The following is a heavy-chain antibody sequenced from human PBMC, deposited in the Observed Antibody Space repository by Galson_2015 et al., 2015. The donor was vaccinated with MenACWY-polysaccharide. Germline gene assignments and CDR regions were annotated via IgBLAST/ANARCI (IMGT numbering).Heavy chain of an antibody. Sequence: SLRLSCAASGFTFSDYGMHWVRQAPGKGLEWVALIWNDGKNKGYVDSVKGRFTISRDNSKNTLYLEMNSLRVEDTAVYYCARGVQLERKGRGDWFDSWGQGTLVTVSS. CDR3: ARGVQLERKGRGDWFDS. D-gene: IGHD1-1*01. CDR2: IWNDGKNK. CDR1: GFTFSDYG. J-gene: IGHJ5*01. V-gene: IGHV3-33*01.